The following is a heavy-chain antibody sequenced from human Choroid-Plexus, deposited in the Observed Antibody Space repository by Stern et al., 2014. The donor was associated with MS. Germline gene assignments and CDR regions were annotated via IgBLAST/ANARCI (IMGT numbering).Heavy chain of an antibody. V-gene: IGHV1-2*02. J-gene: IGHJ6*02. D-gene: IGHD3-3*01. CDR1: GYIFTGYY. CDR3: ARDQRGITIFGVVTDYYYLXXDF. CDR2: INPNTGGT. Sequence: VQLLESGAEVKKPGASVKVSCKTSGYIFTGYYIHWVRQAPGQGLEWMAWINPNTGGTKYAQKFQGRVTMSRDTSISTAYLELSSLTSDDTAVYYCARDQRGITIFGVVTDYYYLXXDFWGQGTTVTVSS.